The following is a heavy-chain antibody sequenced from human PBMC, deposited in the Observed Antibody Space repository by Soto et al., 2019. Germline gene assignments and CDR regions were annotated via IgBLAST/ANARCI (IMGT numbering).Heavy chain of an antibody. Sequence: GASVKVSCKASGYTFTGYYMHWVRQAPGQGLEWMGWINPNSGGTKYSQKFQGRVTITRDTSASTAYMELSSLRSEDAAVYYCARDRAIYGRIYYYYGMDVWGQGTTVTVSS. CDR1: GYTFTGYY. D-gene: IGHD3-10*01. V-gene: IGHV1-2*02. J-gene: IGHJ6*02. CDR3: ARDRAIYGRIYYYYGMDV. CDR2: INPNSGGT.